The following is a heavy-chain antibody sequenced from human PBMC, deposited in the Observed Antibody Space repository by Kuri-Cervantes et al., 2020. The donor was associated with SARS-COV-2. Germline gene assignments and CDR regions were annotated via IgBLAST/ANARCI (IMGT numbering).Heavy chain of an antibody. J-gene: IGHJ6*03. D-gene: IGHD3-3*01. CDR3: ARGVRFLDPKYYYYYYYMDV. CDR1: GWSFSGYY. CDR2: INRGGGT. V-gene: IGHV4-34*01. Sequence: SETLSLTCAVYGWSFSGYYWSWIRQPPGKGLEWIGEINRGGGTNYNPSLMSRVTISVDTSKNQFSLKLRSVTAADTAVYYCARGVRFLDPKYYYYYYYMDVWGEGTTVTVSS.